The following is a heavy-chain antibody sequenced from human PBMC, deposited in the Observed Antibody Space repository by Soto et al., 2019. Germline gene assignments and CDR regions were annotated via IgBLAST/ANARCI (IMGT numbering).Heavy chain of an antibody. CDR3: ARDRAGPQNSSSWYGYYYYYGMDV. CDR2: ISSSSSYI. J-gene: IGHJ6*02. V-gene: IGHV3-21*01. Sequence: PGGSLRLSCAASGFTFSSYSMNWVRQAPGKGLEWVSSISSSSSYIYYADSVKGRFTISRDNAKNSLYLQMNSLRAEDTAVYYCARDRAGPQNSSSWYGYYYYYGMDVWGQGTTVTVSS. D-gene: IGHD6-13*01. CDR1: GFTFSSYS.